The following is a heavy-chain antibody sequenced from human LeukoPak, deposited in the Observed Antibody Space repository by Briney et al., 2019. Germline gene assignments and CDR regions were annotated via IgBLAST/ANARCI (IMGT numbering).Heavy chain of an antibody. D-gene: IGHD6-19*01. V-gene: IGHV3-48*03. CDR3: ARDTSGWYRWFDP. CDR2: ISGSGSTT. Sequence: GGSLRLSCAASGFTFSSFEMNWVRQAPGKGLEWVSYISGSGSTTYYADSVKGRFTISRDNAKNSLYLQMNSLRVEDTAVCYCARDTSGWYRWFDPWGQGTLVTVSS. J-gene: IGHJ5*02. CDR1: GFTFSSFE.